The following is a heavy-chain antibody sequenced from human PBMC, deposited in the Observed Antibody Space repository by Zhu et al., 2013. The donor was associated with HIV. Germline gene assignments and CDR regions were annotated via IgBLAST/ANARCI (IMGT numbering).Heavy chain of an antibody. CDR1: GYTFTSYY. D-gene: IGHD6-25*01. CDR3: TRDYGVGTATYAFDI. J-gene: IGHJ3*02. Sequence: QVQLVQSGAEVKKPGASVKVSCKASGYTFTSYYMHWVRQAPGQGLEWMGIINPSGGSTSYAQKFQGRVTMTRDTSTSTVYMELSSLRSEDTAVYYCTRDYGVGTATYAFDIWGQGTMVTVSS. V-gene: IGHV1-46*03. CDR2: INPSGGST.